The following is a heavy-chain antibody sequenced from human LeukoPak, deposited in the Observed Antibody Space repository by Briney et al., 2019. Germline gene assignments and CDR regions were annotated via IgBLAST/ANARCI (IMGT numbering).Heavy chain of an antibody. CDR2: INPNSGGT. Sequence: ASVKVSCKTPGYSFTAYSIHWVRQAPGQGLEWMGWINPNSGGTNYAQKFQGRVTMTRDTSISTAYMELSRLRSDDTAVYYCAREYGSGVYYPLGYWGQGTLVTVSS. CDR3: AREYGSGVYYPLGY. D-gene: IGHD3-10*01. CDR1: GYSFTAYS. V-gene: IGHV1-2*02. J-gene: IGHJ4*02.